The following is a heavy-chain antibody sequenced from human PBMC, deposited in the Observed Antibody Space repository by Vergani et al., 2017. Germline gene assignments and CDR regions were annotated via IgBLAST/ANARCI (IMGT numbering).Heavy chain of an antibody. Sequence: QVQLVQSGAEVKKPGSSVKVSCKASGGTFSSYAISWVRQAPGQGLEWMGGIIPIFGIANYAQKFQGRVTITADKSTSTAYMELSSLRSEDTAVYYCARAIVYYDSSGPTPPGFDYWGQGTLVTVSS. V-gene: IGHV1-69*17. CDR2: IIPIFGIA. CDR3: ARAIVYYDSSGPTPPGFDY. J-gene: IGHJ4*02. CDR1: GGTFSSYA. D-gene: IGHD3-22*01.